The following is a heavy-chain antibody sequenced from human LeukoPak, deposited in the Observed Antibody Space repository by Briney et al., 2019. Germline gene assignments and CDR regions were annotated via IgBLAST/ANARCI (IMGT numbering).Heavy chain of an antibody. CDR3: ARGPNFGDYVDFLDP. V-gene: IGHV3-7*01. Sequence: PGGSLRLSCAASGFSFGSHWMTWVRLAPGKGLEWVANIKQGGSQKYYVDSVKGRFTISRDDAKSTLFLQMNNVRAEDSALYYCARGPNFGDYVDFLDPWGQGTLVTVSS. J-gene: IGHJ5*02. D-gene: IGHD4-17*01. CDR1: GFSFGSHW. CDR2: IKQGGSQK.